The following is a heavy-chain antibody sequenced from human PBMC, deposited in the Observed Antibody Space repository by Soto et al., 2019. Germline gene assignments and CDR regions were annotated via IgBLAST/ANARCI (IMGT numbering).Heavy chain of an antibody. CDR1: GFTFGDYA. CDR2: IRSTPYGRTT. V-gene: IGHV3-49*03. CDR3: PRWGSNWYGVSDY. Sequence: EVQVVESGGGLVQPGRSLRLSCTTSGFTFGDYAVSWFRQAPGKGLEWVGVIRSTPYGRTTEYAASVRGRFTISRDDSEITAYLQMTSLNNAATAVYYCPRWGSNWYGVSDYWGQGTLVTVCS. J-gene: IGHJ4*02. D-gene: IGHD3-16*01.